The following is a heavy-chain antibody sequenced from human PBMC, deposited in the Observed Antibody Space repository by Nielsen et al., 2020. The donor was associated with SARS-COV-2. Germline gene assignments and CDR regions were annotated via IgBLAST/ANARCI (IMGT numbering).Heavy chain of an antibody. CDR3: ASSAPPSGFNWFDP. V-gene: IGHV1-18*04. J-gene: IGHJ5*02. Sequence: ASVKVSCKASGYTFTKYGISWVRQAPGQGLEWMGWISGNSDSAKYVKKFLGRVIMTTDTSTSTAYLEVRSLGSDDTAVYYCASSAPPSGFNWFDPWGQGTLVTVSS. CDR2: ISGNSDSA. CDR1: GYTFTKYG. D-gene: IGHD3-22*01.